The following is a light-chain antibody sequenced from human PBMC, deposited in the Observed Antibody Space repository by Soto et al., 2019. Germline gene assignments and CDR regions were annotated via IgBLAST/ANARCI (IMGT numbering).Light chain of an antibody. CDR2: GAS. J-gene: IGKJ1*01. Sequence: EIGMKQSLATVSVKKGERATLSCRASQSVSSNLAWYQQKPGQAPRLLIYGASTRATGIPARFSGSGSGTEFTLTISSLQSEDFAVYYCQHYNNRPRTFGQGTKVDIK. CDR1: QSVSSN. V-gene: IGKV3-15*01. CDR3: QHYNNRPRT.